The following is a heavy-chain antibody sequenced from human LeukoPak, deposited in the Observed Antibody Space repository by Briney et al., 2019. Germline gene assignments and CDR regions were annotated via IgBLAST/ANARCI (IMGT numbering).Heavy chain of an antibody. Sequence: GGSLRPSCAASGFTFSSYWMHWVRQAPGRGLVWVSRINSDGSSTSYADSVKGRFTISRDNAKNTLYLQMNSLRAEDTAVYYCARDPWYYYGSGSNLEFDYWGQGTLVTVSS. D-gene: IGHD3-10*01. J-gene: IGHJ4*02. CDR3: ARDPWYYYGSGSNLEFDY. CDR2: INSDGSST. V-gene: IGHV3-74*01. CDR1: GFTFSSYW.